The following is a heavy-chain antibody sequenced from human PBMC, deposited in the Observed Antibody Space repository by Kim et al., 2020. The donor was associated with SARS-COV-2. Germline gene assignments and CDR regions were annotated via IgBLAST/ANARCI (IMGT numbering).Heavy chain of an antibody. CDR1: GGSISSSSYY. Sequence: SETLSLTCTVSGGSISSSSYYWGWIRQPPGKGLEWIGSIYYSGSTYYNPSLKSRGTISVDTSKNQFSLKLSSVTAADTAVYYCARHRGHGRIAAAHWFDPWGQGTLVTVSS. J-gene: IGHJ5*02. CDR2: IYYSGST. CDR3: ARHRGHGRIAAAHWFDP. D-gene: IGHD6-13*01. V-gene: IGHV4-39*01.